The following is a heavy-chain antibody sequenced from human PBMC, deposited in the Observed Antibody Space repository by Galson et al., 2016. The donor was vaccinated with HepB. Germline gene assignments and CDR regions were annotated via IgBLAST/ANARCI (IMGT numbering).Heavy chain of an antibody. J-gene: IGHJ4*02. D-gene: IGHD5-12*01. CDR1: SGSISTYY. Sequence: SETLSLTCGVSSGSISTYYWHWILQAPGKGLEWIGFIHYSGATYYNPSLMSRVTMSVDTAKNQFSLRLASVTTADTAVYYCAREYSAFEYWGPGIMVTVSS. CDR2: IHYSGAT. V-gene: IGHV4-59*01. CDR3: AREYSAFEY.